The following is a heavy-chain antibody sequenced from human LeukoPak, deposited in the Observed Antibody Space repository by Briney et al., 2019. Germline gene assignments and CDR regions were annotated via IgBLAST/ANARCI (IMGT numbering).Heavy chain of an antibody. J-gene: IGHJ4*02. Sequence: GGSLRLSCVASGLDFRRSGMHWVRQAPGKGLEWVAFIQNHGNDKYYVDSLKGRFAISRDNSKNTVYLQMNSLRAEDTAVYYCAREGGVTVAGKFGSWGQGTLVTVSS. V-gene: IGHV3-30*02. CDR1: GLDFRRSG. CDR3: AREGGVTVAGKFGS. D-gene: IGHD6-19*01. CDR2: IQNHGNDK.